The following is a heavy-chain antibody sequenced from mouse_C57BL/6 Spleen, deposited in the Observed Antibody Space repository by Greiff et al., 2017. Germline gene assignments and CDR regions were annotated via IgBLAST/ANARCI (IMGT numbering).Heavy chain of an antibody. D-gene: IGHD2-5*01. V-gene: IGHV1-55*01. J-gene: IGHJ3*01. Sequence: QVQLKQSGAELVKPGASVKMSCKASGYTFTSYWITWVKQRPGQGLEWIGDIYPGSGSTNYNEKFKSKATLTVDTSSSTAYMQLSSLTSEDSAVYYCARGSGYSNYAWFAYWGQGTLVTVSA. CDR2: IYPGSGST. CDR1: GYTFTSYW. CDR3: ARGSGYSNYAWFAY.